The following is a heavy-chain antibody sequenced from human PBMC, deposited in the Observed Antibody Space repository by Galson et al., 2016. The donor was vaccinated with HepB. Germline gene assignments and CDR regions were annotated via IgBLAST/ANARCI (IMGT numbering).Heavy chain of an antibody. CDR2: IHYSGST. V-gene: IGHV4-31*03. J-gene: IGHJ6*02. CDR3: VREFFMRGIASPNLTVGMDV. D-gene: IGHD2-21*01. Sequence: LSLTCTVSGGSISRDDHYWTWIRQHPGKGLEWIGYIHYSGSTYYNPSLKSRISISVDTSKNQFSLKLSFVTAADTAVYYCVREFFMRGIASPNLTVGMDVWGQGTTVTVSS. CDR1: GGSISRDDHY.